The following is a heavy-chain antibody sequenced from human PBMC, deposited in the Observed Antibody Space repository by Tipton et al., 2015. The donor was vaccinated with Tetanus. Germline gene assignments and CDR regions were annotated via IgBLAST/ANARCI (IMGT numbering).Heavy chain of an antibody. CDR1: RGPISSYY. J-gene: IGHJ4*02. Sequence: LRLSCTVSRGPISSYYWSWIRQPAGKGLEWIGHISNGNTDYSRSLKSRVTLSVDTSKNQFSLQLRSVTAADTGVYYCARGVTVGYNRRFDYWGQGTVVAVSP. V-gene: IGHV4-4*07. CDR2: ISNGNT. D-gene: IGHD5-24*01. CDR3: ARGVTVGYNRRFDY.